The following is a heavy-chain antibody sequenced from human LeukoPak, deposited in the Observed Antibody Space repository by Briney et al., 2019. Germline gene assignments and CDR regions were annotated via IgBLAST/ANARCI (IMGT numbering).Heavy chain of an antibody. CDR1: GGSISSGSYY. D-gene: IGHD3-22*01. CDR3: ARVSPGYYYDSSGL. V-gene: IGHV4-61*02. J-gene: IGHJ4*02. CDR2: IYTSGST. Sequence: SETLSPTCTVSGGSISSGSYYWSWIRQPAGKGLEWIGRIYTSGSTNYNPSLKSRVTISVDTSKNQFSLKLSSVTAADTAVYYCARVSPGYYYDSSGLWGQGTLVTVSS.